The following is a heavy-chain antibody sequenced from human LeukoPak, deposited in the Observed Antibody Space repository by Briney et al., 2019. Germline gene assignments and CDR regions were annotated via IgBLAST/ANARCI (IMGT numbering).Heavy chain of an antibody. CDR3: GRERYSSSWIDY. D-gene: IGHD6-13*01. CDR2: INPGGGST. J-gene: IGHJ4*02. V-gene: IGHV1-46*01. Sequence: GASVKVSCKASGYTFTSYYMHWVRQAPGQGLEWMGIINPGGGSTSYAQKFQGRVTMTRDTSTGTVYMELSSLRSEDTAVYYCGRERYSSSWIDYWGQGNLVTVSS. CDR1: GYTFTSYY.